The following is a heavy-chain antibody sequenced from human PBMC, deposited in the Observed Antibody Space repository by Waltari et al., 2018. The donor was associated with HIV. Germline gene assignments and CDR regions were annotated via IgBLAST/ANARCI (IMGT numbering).Heavy chain of an antibody. Sequence: EVQLVESGGGLVQPGGSLRLSCAVFGFTVSTKERRWVRQAPGKGLQWVSVIDSDGSTYSAESVKGKFTSSRDNSRNTVFLQMNSLTAEDTAVYYCARSVTGGHFDYWGQGTLVTVSS. CDR1: GFTVSTKE. V-gene: IGHV3-66*01. CDR2: IDSDGST. J-gene: IGHJ4*02. D-gene: IGHD2-21*02. CDR3: ARSVTGGHFDY.